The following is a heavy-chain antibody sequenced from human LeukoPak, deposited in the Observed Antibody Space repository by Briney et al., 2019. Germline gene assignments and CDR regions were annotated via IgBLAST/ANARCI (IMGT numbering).Heavy chain of an antibody. D-gene: IGHD3-10*01. CDR1: GYTFSTYG. CDR3: ARMKRAGVFDF. V-gene: IGHV1-18*01. J-gene: IGHJ4*02. Sequence: ASVKVSCVASGYTFSTYGFGWVRQAPGQGLEWMGWISAYNRNTNYARTLQGRVTMTTDASTATAYMELRNLRSDDTAIYFCARMKRAGVFDFWGQGTLVTASS. CDR2: ISAYNRNT.